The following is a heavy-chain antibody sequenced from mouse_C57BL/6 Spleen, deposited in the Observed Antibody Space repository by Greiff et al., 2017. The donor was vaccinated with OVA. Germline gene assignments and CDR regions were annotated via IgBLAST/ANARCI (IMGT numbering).Heavy chain of an antibody. Sequence: VKLQESGPELVKPGASVKISCKASGYAFSSSWMNWVKQRPGKGLEWIGRIYPGDGDTNYNGKFKGKATLTADKSSSTAYMQLSSLTSEDSAVYFCARSRTAQATAWFAYWGQGTLVTVSA. CDR1: GYAFSSSW. CDR2: IYPGDGDT. CDR3: ARSRTAQATAWFAY. V-gene: IGHV1-82*01. D-gene: IGHD3-2*02. J-gene: IGHJ3*01.